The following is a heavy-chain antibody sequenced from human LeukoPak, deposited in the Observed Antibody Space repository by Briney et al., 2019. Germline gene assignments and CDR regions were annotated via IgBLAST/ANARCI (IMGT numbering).Heavy chain of an antibody. V-gene: IGHV1-18*01. D-gene: IGHD3-22*01. CDR3: ARDHYYDSSGLGYDI. CDR1: GGTFSSYA. J-gene: IGHJ3*02. Sequence: ASVKVSCKASGGTFSSYAISWVRQAPGQGLEWMGWISAYNGNTNYARKLQGRVTMTTDTSTSTAYMELRSPRSDDTAVYYCARDHYYDSSGLGYDIWGQGTMVTVSS. CDR2: ISAYNGNT.